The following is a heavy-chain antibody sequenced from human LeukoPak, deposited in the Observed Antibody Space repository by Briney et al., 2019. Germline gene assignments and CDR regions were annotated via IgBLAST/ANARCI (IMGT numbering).Heavy chain of an antibody. J-gene: IGHJ4*02. V-gene: IGHV3-33*01. CDR1: GFTFSDYG. CDR3: ASLPDY. CDR2: IWYDGYNK. Sequence: GGSLRLSCTASGFTFSDYGMHWVRQAPGKGLEWVAIIWYDGYNKYYADSVRGRFTISRDNSKNTLYLQMNNLRAEDTAVYYCASLPDYWGQGTLVTVSS.